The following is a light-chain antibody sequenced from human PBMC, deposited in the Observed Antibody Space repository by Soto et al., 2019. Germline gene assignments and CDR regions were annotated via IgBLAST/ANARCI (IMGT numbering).Light chain of an antibody. V-gene: IGKV1-5*03. CDR2: KAS. CDR1: QSISSW. CDR3: QQYDSYPLT. J-gene: IGKJ4*01. Sequence: TQMTQSPSTLSASVGDGVTITCRASQSISSWLAWYQHKPGKAPNLLIYKASSLESGVPSRFSGSGSGTEFTLTVSSLQPDDFATYYCQQYDSYPLTFGGGTKVEIK.